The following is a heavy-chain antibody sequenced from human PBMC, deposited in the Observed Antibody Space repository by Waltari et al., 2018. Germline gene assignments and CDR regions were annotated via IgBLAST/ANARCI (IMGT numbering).Heavy chain of an antibody. V-gene: IGHV3-9*01. CDR3: LKKNDEVYDRNGLVYDAFDV. CDR1: GFTFDDYA. J-gene: IGHJ3*01. CDR2: INWNSDSI. D-gene: IGHD3-22*01. Sequence: EVQLVESGGGLVHPGRSLRLSCAASGFTFDDYAMHWVRQAPGKGLEWVAGINWNSDSIGYGDSVKGRFTISRDNARNSLYLQMNSLTTEDTAVYYCLKKNDEVYDRNGLVYDAFDVWGQGTMVTVS.